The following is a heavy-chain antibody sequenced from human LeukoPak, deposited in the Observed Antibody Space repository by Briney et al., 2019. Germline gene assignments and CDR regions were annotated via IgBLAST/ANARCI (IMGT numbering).Heavy chain of an antibody. CDR3: ATDENYYGSGAIDY. CDR1: GFTFSSYA. V-gene: IGHV3-23*01. CDR2: ISGSGGST. Sequence: GGSLRLSCAASGFTFSSYAMSWVRQAPGKGLEWVSAISGSGGSTYYADSVKGRFTISRDNSKNTLYLQMNSLRAEDTAVYYCATDENYYGSGAIDYWGQGTLVTVSS. D-gene: IGHD3-10*01. J-gene: IGHJ4*02.